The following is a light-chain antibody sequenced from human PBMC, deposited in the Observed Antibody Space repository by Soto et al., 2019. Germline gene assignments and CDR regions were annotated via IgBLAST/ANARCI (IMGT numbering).Light chain of an antibody. V-gene: IGLV2-11*01. CDR1: SSDVGGYNY. Sequence: QSALTQPRSVSGSPGQSVAISCTGTSSDVGGYNYVSWYRQHPGRAPKLLLYDVTKRPSGVPDRFSGSKSGNTASLTISGLQADDDADYYCCSYAGRYSVVIGGGTKVTVL. CDR3: CSYAGRYSVV. CDR2: DVT. J-gene: IGLJ2*01.